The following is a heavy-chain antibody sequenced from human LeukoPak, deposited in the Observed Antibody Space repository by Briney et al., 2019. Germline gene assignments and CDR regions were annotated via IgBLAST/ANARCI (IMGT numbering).Heavy chain of an antibody. CDR3: ARHRKGEYYDSSGYYRTRTVDAFDI. CDR2: IYPGDSDT. Sequence: KPGESLKISCKGSGYSFTSYWIGWVRQMPGKGLEWMGIIYPGDSDTRYSPSFQGQVTISADKSISTAYLQWSSLKASDTAMYYCARHRKGEYYDSSGYYRTRTVDAFDIWGQGTMVTVSS. CDR1: GYSFTSYW. D-gene: IGHD3-22*01. J-gene: IGHJ3*02. V-gene: IGHV5-51*01.